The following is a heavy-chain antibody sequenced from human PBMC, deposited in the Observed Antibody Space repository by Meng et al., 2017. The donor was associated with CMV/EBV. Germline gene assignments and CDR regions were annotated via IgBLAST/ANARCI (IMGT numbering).Heavy chain of an antibody. Sequence: GESLKISCAASGFTFSSYAMHWVRQAPGKGLEWVAVISYDGSNKYYADSVKGRFTISRDNSKNTLYLQMNSLRAEDTAVYYCAKELGRGSGGFSWFDPWGQGTLVTVPS. J-gene: IGHJ5*02. CDR3: AKELGRGSGGFSWFDP. V-gene: IGHV3-30-3*01. D-gene: IGHD2-8*02. CDR1: GFTFSSYA. CDR2: ISYDGSNK.